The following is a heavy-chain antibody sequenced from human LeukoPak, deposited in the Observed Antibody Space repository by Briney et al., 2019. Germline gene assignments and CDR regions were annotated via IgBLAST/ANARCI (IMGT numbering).Heavy chain of an antibody. J-gene: IGHJ3*02. CDR2: ISSSSSYK. CDR3: ARYFGESAFDI. CDR1: GFTFSTYS. D-gene: IGHD3-10*01. V-gene: IGHV3-21*01. Sequence: GGSLRLSCAASGFTFSTYSMNWVRQAPGKGLEWVSSISSSSSYKYYADSVKGRFTISRDNAKNSLYLQMNSLRAEDTAVYYCARYFGESAFDIWGQGTVVTVSS.